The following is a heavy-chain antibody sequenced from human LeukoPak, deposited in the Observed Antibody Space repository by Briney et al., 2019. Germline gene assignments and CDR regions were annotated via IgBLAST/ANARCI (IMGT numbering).Heavy chain of an antibody. V-gene: IGHV3-48*04. D-gene: IGHD4-23*01. CDR2: ISSSSSTI. CDR1: GCTFSSYS. J-gene: IGHJ4*02. Sequence: HSGGSLSLSCAASGCTFSSYSMNWVRQAPGKGLEWVSYISSSSSTIYYADSVKGRFTISRDNAKNSLYLQMNSLRAEDTAVYYCARVRTYYGGNSGYYFDYWGQGTLVTVSS. CDR3: ARVRTYYGGNSGYYFDY.